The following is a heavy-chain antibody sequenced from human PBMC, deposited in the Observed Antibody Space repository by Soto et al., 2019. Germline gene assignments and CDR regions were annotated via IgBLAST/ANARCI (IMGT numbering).Heavy chain of an antibody. CDR2: ISWNSGSI. CDR1: GFTFDDYA. D-gene: IGHD6-19*01. J-gene: IGHJ3*02. V-gene: IGHV3-9*01. CDR3: AKVIAVASDAFDI. Sequence: PGGSLRLSCAASGFTFDDYAMHWVRQAPGKGLEWVSGISWNSGSIGYADSVKGRFTISRDNAKNSLYLQMNSLRAEDTALYYCAKVIAVASDAFDIWGQGTMVTVS.